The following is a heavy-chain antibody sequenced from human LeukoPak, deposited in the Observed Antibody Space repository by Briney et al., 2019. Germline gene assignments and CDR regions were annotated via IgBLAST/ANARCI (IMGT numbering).Heavy chain of an antibody. CDR2: IDTSGSA. Sequence: SETLSLTCTVSGGSISSANYYWSWIRQPAGKGLEWIGRIDTSGSATYNPSLKSRVTISIDTSKNQFSLKLGSVTAPDTAVYYCARDRGRMVYAVWFDPWGQGTLVTVSS. J-gene: IGHJ5*02. V-gene: IGHV4-61*02. CDR3: ARDRGRMVYAVWFDP. CDR1: GGSISSANYY. D-gene: IGHD2-8*01.